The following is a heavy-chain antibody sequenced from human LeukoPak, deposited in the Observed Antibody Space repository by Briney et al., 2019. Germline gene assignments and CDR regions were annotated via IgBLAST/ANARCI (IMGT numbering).Heavy chain of an antibody. CDR2: ISWNSGSI. CDR3: ARGSEGYCSGGGCYYGMDV. CDR1: GFTFDDYA. D-gene: IGHD2-15*01. Sequence: GRSLRLSCAASGFTFDDYAMHWVRQAPGKGLEWVSGISWNSGSIGYADSVKGRFTISRDNAKNSLYLQMNSLRAEDTAVYYCARGSEGYCSGGGCYYGMDVWGQGTTVTGSS. V-gene: IGHV3-9*01. J-gene: IGHJ6*01.